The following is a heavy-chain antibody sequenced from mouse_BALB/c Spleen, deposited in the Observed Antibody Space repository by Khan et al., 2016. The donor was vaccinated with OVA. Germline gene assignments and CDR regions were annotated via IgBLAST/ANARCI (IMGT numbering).Heavy chain of an antibody. D-gene: IGHD1-2*01. Sequence: EVQLQESGPEVMKPGASVKISCKASGYTFTDYNMDWLRQRHGKSLEWIGYFFPNSGGSGYNQKFKTKATLTVDISSSTAYMDLRSLTSEDSAVYYWVRSGYGSFAVWGQGTLVTVSA. CDR1: GYTFTDYN. CDR3: VRSGYGSFAV. CDR2: FFPNSGGS. V-gene: IGHV1S29*02. J-gene: IGHJ3*01.